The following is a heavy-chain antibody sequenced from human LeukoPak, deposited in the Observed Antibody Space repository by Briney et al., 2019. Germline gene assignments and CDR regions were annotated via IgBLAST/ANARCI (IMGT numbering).Heavy chain of an antibody. J-gene: IGHJ5*02. D-gene: IGHD2-2*01. V-gene: IGHV4-4*07. CDR2: IYTSGST. CDR3: ARELVVVPAAMGDWFDP. Sequence: SETLSLTCTVSGGSISSYYWRWIRQPAGKGLEWIGRIYTSGSTNYNPSLKSPVTMSVATSKNPFSLKLSSVTAADTAVYYCARELVVVPAAMGDWFDPWGQGTLVTVSS. CDR1: GGSISSYY.